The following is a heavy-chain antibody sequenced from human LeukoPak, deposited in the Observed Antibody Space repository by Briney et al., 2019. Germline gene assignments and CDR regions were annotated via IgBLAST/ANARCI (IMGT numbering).Heavy chain of an antibody. V-gene: IGHV4-39*01. CDR3: ARALGYCSGGSSTRGYNWFDP. D-gene: IGHD2-15*01. CDR1: GGSISSSDYY. Sequence: SETLSLTCTVSGGSISSSDYYWGWLRQPPGMGLEWIGSIFYGGGTYYNPSLKSRVTISVDTAMNQFSLKMSFVTTADTAVYYCARALGYCSGGSSTRGYNWFDPWGQGTLVTVPS. CDR2: IFYGGGT. J-gene: IGHJ5*02.